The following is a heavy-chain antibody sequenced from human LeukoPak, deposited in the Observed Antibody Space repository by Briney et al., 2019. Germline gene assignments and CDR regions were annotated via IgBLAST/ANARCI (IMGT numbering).Heavy chain of an antibody. CDR2: INSDGRST. Sequence: GGSLRLSCAASGFTFSRYWMHWVRQAPGKGQVWVSHINSDGRSTSYADSVKGRFTISRDNAKNTLYLQMNSLRAEDTAVYYCARDYDFDDYWGQGTLVTVSS. CDR3: ARDYDFDDY. V-gene: IGHV3-74*01. D-gene: IGHD3-3*01. J-gene: IGHJ4*02. CDR1: GFTFSRYW.